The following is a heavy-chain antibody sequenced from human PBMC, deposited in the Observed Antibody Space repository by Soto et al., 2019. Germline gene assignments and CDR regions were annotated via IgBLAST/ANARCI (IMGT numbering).Heavy chain of an antibody. Sequence: TSETLSLTCTVSGGSISSGGYYWSWIRQHPGKGLEWIGYIYYSGSTYYNPSLKSRVTISVDTSKNQFSLKLSSVTAADTAVYYCARDKADDAFDIWGQGTMVTVSS. CDR2: IYYSGST. CDR3: ARDKADDAFDI. J-gene: IGHJ3*02. V-gene: IGHV4-31*03. CDR1: GGSISSGGYY.